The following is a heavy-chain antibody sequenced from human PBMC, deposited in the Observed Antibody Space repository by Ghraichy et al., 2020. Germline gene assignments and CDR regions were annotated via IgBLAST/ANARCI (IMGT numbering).Heavy chain of an antibody. Sequence: ETLSLTCTVSGGSVSSGDYYWGWIRQPPGKGLEWIGAIYSDGTTFHSPSLKSRVTMTGDTSKNKFSLNLSSVTAADTAMYYCARWSHTSGTYPSQGAFDFWGQGTLVTVSS. J-gene: IGHJ4*02. V-gene: IGHV4-39*01. D-gene: IGHD3-10*01. CDR3: ARWSHTSGTYPSQGAFDF. CDR1: GGSVSSGDYY. CDR2: IYSDGTT.